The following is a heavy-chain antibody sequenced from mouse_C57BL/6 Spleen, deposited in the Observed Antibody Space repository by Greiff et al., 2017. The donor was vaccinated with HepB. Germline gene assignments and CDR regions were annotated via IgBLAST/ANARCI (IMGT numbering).Heavy chain of an antibody. CDR2: INYDGSST. J-gene: IGHJ2*01. CDR3: AREGGTWDVHYFDY. Sequence: EVKLMESEGGLVQPGSSMKLSCTASGFTFSDYYMAWVRQVPEKGLEWVANINYDGSSTYYLDSLKSRFIISRDNAKNILYLQMSSLKSEDTATYYCAREGGTWDVHYFDYWGQGTTLTVSS. CDR1: GFTFSDYY. V-gene: IGHV5-16*01. D-gene: IGHD4-1*01.